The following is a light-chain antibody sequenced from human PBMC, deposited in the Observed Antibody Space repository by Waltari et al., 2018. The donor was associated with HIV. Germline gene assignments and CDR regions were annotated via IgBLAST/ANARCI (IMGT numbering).Light chain of an antibody. V-gene: IGKV3-20*01. CDR1: RSVSSSH. CDR3: QQYDSSPPGT. CDR2: GAS. J-gene: IGKJ1*01. Sequence: EIVLTQSPGTLSLSPGERATLSCRASRSVSSSHLAWYQQKPGQAPRLLLYGASTSATGIPDRFSGSGSGTEFTLTVSRLEPEDFAVYYCQQYDSSPPGTFGQGTKVEIK.